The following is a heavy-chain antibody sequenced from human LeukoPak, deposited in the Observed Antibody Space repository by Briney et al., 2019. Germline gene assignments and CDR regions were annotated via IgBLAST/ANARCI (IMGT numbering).Heavy chain of an antibody. J-gene: IGHJ4*02. CDR2: INPNSGDT. CDR1: GYTFTGYY. CDR3: ATQRGSYLWGTDFDY. V-gene: IGHV1-2*02. Sequence: ASVKVSCKASGYTFTGYYMHWVRQAPGQGLEWMGWINPNSGDTKYAQKFQGRVTMTRDTSISTAYMELSRLKSDDTAVYYCATQRGSYLWGTDFDYWGQGALVTVSS. D-gene: IGHD3-16*01.